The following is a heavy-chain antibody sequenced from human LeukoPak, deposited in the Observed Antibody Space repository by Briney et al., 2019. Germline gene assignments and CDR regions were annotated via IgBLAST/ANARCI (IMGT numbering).Heavy chain of an antibody. CDR1: GLPFSTYA. V-gene: IGHV3-23*01. J-gene: IGHJ1*01. Sequence: GGSLRLSCAASGLPFSTYAMSWVRQAPGKGLEWVSAISGSGATSYYADSVKGHFTISRDNSKNTLYLQMNSLGAGDTAVYYCAKDSDFRYFQNWGQGTLVTVFS. CDR3: AKDSDFRYFQN. D-gene: IGHD2/OR15-2a*01. CDR2: ISGSGATS.